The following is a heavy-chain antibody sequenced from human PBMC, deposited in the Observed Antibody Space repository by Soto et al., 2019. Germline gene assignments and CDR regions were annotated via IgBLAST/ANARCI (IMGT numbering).Heavy chain of an antibody. CDR3: ARRPESTLFDP. V-gene: IGHV4-39*01. J-gene: IGHJ5*02. Sequence: QLQLQESGPGLVKPSETLSLTCTVSGGSISSSSYYWGWIRQPPGKGLEWIGSIYYSGSTYYNPSLKSRVTISVDTSKNQFSLKLSSVTAADTGVYDCARRPESTLFDPWGQGTLVTVSS. CDR2: IYYSGST. CDR1: GGSISSSSYY.